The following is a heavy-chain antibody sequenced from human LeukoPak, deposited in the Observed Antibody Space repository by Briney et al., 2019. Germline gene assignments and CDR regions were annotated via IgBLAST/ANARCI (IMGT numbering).Heavy chain of an antibody. D-gene: IGHD3-22*01. V-gene: IGHV4-59*01. CDR2: IYYSGST. CDR1: GGSISSYY. J-gene: IGHJ6*03. CDR3: ARAGVTYYYDSSGYYHHYYYYYMDV. Sequence: SETLSLTCTVSGGSISSYYWSWIRRPPGKGLEWIGYIYYSGSTNYNPSLKSRVTISVDTSKNQFSLKLSSVTAADTAVYYCARAGVTYYYDSSGYYHHYYYYYMDVWGKGTTVTISS.